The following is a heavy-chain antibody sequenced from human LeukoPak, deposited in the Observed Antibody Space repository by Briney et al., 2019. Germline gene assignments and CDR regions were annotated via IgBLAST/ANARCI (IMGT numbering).Heavy chain of an antibody. Sequence: GGSLRLSCTASGFTFGDYAMSWFRQAPGKGLEWVGFIRSKAYGGTTEYAAPVKGRFTISRDDSKSIAYLQMNSLKTEDTAVYYCTRDGAANFWSGYLFDYWGQGTLVTVSS. CDR2: IRSKAYGGTT. V-gene: IGHV3-49*03. CDR1: GFTFGDYA. D-gene: IGHD3-3*01. J-gene: IGHJ4*02. CDR3: TRDGAANFWSGYLFDY.